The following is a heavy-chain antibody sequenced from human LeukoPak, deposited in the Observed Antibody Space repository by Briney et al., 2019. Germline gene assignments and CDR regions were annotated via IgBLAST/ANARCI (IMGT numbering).Heavy chain of an antibody. CDR1: GYTFTSYG. Sequence: ASVKVSCKASGYTFTSYGINWVRQATGQGLEWMGWMNPNSGNTGYAQKFQGRVTMTRNTSISTAYMELSSLRSEDTAVYYCATNDFWSGYSDYGMDVWGQGTTVTVSS. CDR3: ATNDFWSGYSDYGMDV. V-gene: IGHV1-8*01. CDR2: MNPNSGNT. D-gene: IGHD3-3*01. J-gene: IGHJ6*02.